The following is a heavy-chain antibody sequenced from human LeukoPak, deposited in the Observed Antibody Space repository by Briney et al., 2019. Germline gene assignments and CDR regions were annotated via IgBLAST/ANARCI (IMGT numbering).Heavy chain of an antibody. CDR2: INHSGST. CDR3: ARYRRDYYDSSGRLGYFQH. J-gene: IGHJ1*01. Sequence: SETLSLTCAVYGGXFSGYYWSWIRQPPGKGLEWIGEINHSGSTNYNPSLESRVTISVDTSKNQFSLKLSSVTAADTAVYYCARYRRDYYDSSGRLGYFQHWGQGTLVTVSS. CDR1: GGXFSGYY. D-gene: IGHD3-22*01. V-gene: IGHV4-34*01.